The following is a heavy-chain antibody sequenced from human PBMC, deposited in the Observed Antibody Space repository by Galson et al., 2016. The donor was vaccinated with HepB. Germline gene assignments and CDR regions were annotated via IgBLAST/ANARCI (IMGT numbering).Heavy chain of an antibody. V-gene: IGHV3-66*02. CDR1: GFVVSTKY. J-gene: IGHJ2*01. CDR2: IYSDGGA. D-gene: IGHD3-16*02. CDR3: AREKGYLTNWFFDL. Sequence: SLRLSCAASGFVVSTKYMSWVRQAPGKGLEWVSVIYSDGGAYYADSVKGRFTISRDISKNMVDLQMNNLRAEDTAVYYCAREKGYLTNWFFDLWGRGTLVTVSS.